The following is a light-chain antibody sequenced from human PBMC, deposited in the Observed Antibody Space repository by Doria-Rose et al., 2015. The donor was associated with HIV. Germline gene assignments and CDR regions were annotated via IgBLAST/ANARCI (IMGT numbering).Light chain of an antibody. CDR1: QSLSNNY. V-gene: IGKV3-20*01. CDR3: QQYDSSPLT. CDR2: GAS. J-gene: IGKJ4*01. Sequence: TQSPGTLSLSPGERATLSCRASQSLSNNYLAWYLQKPGRAPRLLIYGASNRAIGIPDRFSGSGSGTDFTLTISRLEPEDFAVYYCQQYDSSPLTFGGGTKVE.